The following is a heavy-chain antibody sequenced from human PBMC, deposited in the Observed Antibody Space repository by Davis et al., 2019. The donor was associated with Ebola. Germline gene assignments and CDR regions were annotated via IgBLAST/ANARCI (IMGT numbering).Heavy chain of an antibody. J-gene: IGHJ5*02. Sequence: GGSLRLSCTDSVITFSSYAMTWVRQAPGRGLEWVSAISGSGGTIYYADSVKGRFTISRDNAKNSLYLQMNSLRDEDTAVYYCARGIYCISTSCYDWFDPWGQGTLVTVSS. V-gene: IGHV3-23*01. D-gene: IGHD2-2*01. CDR3: ARGIYCISTSCYDWFDP. CDR2: ISGSGGTI. CDR1: VITFSSYA.